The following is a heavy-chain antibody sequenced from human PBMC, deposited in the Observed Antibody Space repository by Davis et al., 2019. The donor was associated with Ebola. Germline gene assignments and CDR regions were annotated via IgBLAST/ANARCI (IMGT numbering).Heavy chain of an antibody. CDR1: GFTFSSYA. Sequence: GGSLRFSCAASGFTFSSYAMSWVRQAPGKGLEWVSAISGSGGSTYYADSVKGRFTISRDNSKNTLYLQMNSLRAEDTAVYYCARVGYGYAYYYYYYGMDVWGQGTTVTVSS. J-gene: IGHJ6*02. CDR2: ISGSGGST. CDR3: ARVGYGYAYYYYYYGMDV. D-gene: IGHD5-12*01. V-gene: IGHV3-23*01.